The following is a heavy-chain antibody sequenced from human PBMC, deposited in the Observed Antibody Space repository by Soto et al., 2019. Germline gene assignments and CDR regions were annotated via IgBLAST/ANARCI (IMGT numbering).Heavy chain of an antibody. Sequence: GASVKVSCKAPGGTFSSYTSSWVRQAPGQGHEWMGRIIPILGIANYAQKFQGRVTITADKSTSTAYMELSSLRSEDTAVYYCASYVSGGLHDYWGQGTLVTGSS. CDR3: ASYVSGGLHDY. J-gene: IGHJ4*02. D-gene: IGHD3-16*01. CDR2: IIPILGIA. V-gene: IGHV1-69*02. CDR1: GGTFSSYT.